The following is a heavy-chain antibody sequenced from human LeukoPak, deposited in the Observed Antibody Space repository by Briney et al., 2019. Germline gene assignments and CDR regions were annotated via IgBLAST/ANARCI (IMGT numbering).Heavy chain of an antibody. V-gene: IGHV4-59*12. Sequence: SETLSLTCTVSGGSISSYYWSWIRQPPGKGLEWIGYIYYSGSTNYNPSLKSRVTISVDTSKNQFSLKLSSVTAADTAVYYCARGGLDGDYVGVWYFDLWGQGTLVTVSS. CDR2: IYYSGST. CDR3: ARGGLDGDYVGVWYFDL. CDR1: GGSISSYY. D-gene: IGHD4-17*01. J-gene: IGHJ2*01.